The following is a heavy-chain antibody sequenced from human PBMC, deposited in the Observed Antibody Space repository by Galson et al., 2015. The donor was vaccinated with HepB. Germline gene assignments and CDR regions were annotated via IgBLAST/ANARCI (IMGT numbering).Heavy chain of an antibody. J-gene: IGHJ4*02. V-gene: IGHV1-2*02. D-gene: IGHD2-8*02. CDR2: IDPNSGGT. CDR3: ARVMATGGYIWGTFDY. CDR1: GYTFTCYY. Sequence: SVKVSCKASGYTFTCYYIHWVRQAPGKGPEWMAWIDPNSGGTNYSPRFQGRVTGTRDTSISTAYMGFSRLISDDTAVYYCARVMATGGYIWGTFDYWGQGALVTVSS.